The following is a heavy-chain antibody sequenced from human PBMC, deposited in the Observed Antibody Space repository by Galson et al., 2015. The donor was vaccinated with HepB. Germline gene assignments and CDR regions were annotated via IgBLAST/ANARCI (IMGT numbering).Heavy chain of an antibody. Sequence: TLSLTCAVYGGSFSGYYWSWIRQPPGKGLEWIGEINHSGSTNYNPSLKSRVTISVDTSKNQFSLQLSSVTAADTAVYYCARVSRGDYAWGSYRYSYYYGMDVWGQGTTVTVSS. CDR3: ARVSRGDYAWGSYRYSYYYGMDV. V-gene: IGHV4-34*01. J-gene: IGHJ6*02. D-gene: IGHD3-16*02. CDR1: GGSFSGYY. CDR2: INHSGST.